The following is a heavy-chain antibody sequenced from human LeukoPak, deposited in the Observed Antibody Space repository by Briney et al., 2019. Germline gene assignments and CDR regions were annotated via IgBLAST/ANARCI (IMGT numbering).Heavy chain of an antibody. CDR2: IYYSGST. CDR3: ARDGFLPYYGMDV. D-gene: IGHD2-21*01. CDR1: GDSISSYY. J-gene: IGHJ6*02. V-gene: IGHV4-59*01. Sequence: SETLSLTCTVSGDSISSYYWSWIRQPPGKGLEWIGYIYYSGSTNYNPSLKSRVTISIDTSKTQFSLKLSSVTAADTAVYYCARDGFLPYYGMDVWGQGTTVTVSS.